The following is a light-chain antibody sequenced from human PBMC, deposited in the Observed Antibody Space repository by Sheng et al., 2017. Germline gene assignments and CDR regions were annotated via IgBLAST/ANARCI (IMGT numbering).Light chain of an antibody. CDR3: QQRSNWLT. Sequence: DIVLTQFPDTLSLSPGDRATLSCRASQSVSSYLAWYQQKPGQAPRLLIYDASNRATGIPARFSGSGSGTDFTLTISSLEPEDFAVYYCQQRSNWLTFGGGTKVEIK. CDR2: DAS. J-gene: IGKJ4*01. V-gene: IGKV3-11*01. CDR1: QSVSSY.